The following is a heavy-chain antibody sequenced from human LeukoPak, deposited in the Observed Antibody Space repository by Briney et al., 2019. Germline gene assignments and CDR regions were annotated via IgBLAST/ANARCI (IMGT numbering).Heavy chain of an antibody. D-gene: IGHD3-10*01. J-gene: IGHJ4*02. CDR3: ARGLWFGELNFEY. Sequence: ASVKVSCKASGYTFTSYDINWVRQATGQGLKWMGWMNPNSGNTGYAQKFQGRVTITRNTSISTAYMELSSLRSEDTAGYYCARGLWFGELNFEYWGQGALVTVSS. CDR2: MNPNSGNT. CDR1: GYTFTSYD. V-gene: IGHV1-8*03.